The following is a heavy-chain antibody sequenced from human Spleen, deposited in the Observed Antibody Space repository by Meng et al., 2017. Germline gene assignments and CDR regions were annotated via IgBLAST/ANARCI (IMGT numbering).Heavy chain of an antibody. J-gene: IGHJ4*02. D-gene: IGHD3-22*01. CDR3: ARSPIDKYDLSALPLDY. Sequence: GESLKISCAASRFTFSDYWMSWVRQAPGKGLEWVASINQDGSEKNYVDSVKGRFTISRDNAKNSVYLQMNSLRAEDTAVYYCARSPIDKYDLSALPLDYWGQGTLVTVSS. CDR2: INQDGSEK. CDR1: RFTFSDYW. V-gene: IGHV3-7*01.